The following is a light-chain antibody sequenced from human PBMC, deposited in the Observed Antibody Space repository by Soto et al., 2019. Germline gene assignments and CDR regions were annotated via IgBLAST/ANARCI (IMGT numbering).Light chain of an antibody. Sequence: QSALTQPASVSGSPGQSITISCTGTSSDVVGYNYVSWYQQHPGKAPKLMIYDVSNRPSGVSNRFSGSKSGNTASLTISGLQAEDEADYYCTSYTSSSTLDYVFRTGTKVTVL. J-gene: IGLJ1*01. CDR1: SSDVVGYNY. V-gene: IGLV2-14*01. CDR3: TSYTSSSTLDYV. CDR2: DVS.